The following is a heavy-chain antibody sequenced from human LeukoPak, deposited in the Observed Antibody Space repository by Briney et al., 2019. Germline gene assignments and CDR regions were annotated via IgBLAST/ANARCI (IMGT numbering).Heavy chain of an antibody. V-gene: IGHV4-39*07. CDR3: AREGGGYYDSSGQNIGVMTYYFDY. J-gene: IGHJ4*02. Sequence: SETLSLTCTVSGGSISSSSYYWGWIRQPPGKGLEWIGSIYYSGSTYYNPSLKSRVTISVDTSKNQFSLKLSSVTAADTAVYYCAREGGGYYDSSGQNIGVMTYYFDYWGQGTLVTVSS. D-gene: IGHD3-22*01. CDR1: GGSISSSSYY. CDR2: IYYSGST.